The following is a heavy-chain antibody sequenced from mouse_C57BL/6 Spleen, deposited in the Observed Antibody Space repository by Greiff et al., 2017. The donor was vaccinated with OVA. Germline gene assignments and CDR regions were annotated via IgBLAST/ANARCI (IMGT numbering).Heavy chain of an antibody. V-gene: IGHV1-82*01. Sequence: VHLVESGPELVKPGASVKISCKASGYAFSSSWMNWVKQRPGQGLEWIGGIYPGDGDTNYNGKFKGKATLTADKSSSTAYMQLSSLTSEDSAVYFCARGGAYYSNQYYLDYWGQGTTLTVSS. CDR1: GYAFSSSW. D-gene: IGHD2-5*01. CDR3: ARGGAYYSNQYYLDY. CDR2: IYPGDGDT. J-gene: IGHJ2*01.